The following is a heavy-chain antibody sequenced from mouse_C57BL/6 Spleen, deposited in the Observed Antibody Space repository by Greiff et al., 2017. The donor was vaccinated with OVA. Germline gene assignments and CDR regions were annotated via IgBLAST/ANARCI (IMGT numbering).Heavy chain of an antibody. Sequence: EVKLMESGGGLVKPGGSLKLSCAASGFTFSSYTMSWVRQTPEKRLEWVATISGGGGNTYYPDSVKGRFTISRDNAKNTLYLQMSSLRSEDTALYYCARHKDYYGSSHWYFDVWGTGTTVTVSS. J-gene: IGHJ1*03. D-gene: IGHD1-1*01. V-gene: IGHV5-9*01. CDR2: ISGGGGNT. CDR3: ARHKDYYGSSHWYFDV. CDR1: GFTFSSYT.